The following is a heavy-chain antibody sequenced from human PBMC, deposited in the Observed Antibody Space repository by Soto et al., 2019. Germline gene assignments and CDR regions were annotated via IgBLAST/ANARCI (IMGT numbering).Heavy chain of an antibody. CDR2: ISVYNGNT. J-gene: IGHJ6*02. CDR3: ARVFLSVLPYYYYGLDV. Sequence: QVQLVQSGVEVKNPGASVRVSCKASAYPFTSYGISWVRQAPGQGLEWMGWISVYNGNTNYAREFQGSGTLTTDTSTSTAYMELRSLRSDDTAVYYCARVFLSVLPYYYYGLDVWGQGTTVIVSS. D-gene: IGHD2-15*01. V-gene: IGHV1-18*01. CDR1: AYPFTSYG.